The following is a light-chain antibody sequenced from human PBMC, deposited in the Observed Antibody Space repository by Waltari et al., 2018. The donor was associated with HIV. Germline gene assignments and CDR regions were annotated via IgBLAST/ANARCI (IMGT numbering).Light chain of an antibody. CDR1: QDITTS. CDR3: QQASSFPLS. Sequence: IQMTQSPSSLSASVGDRVIITCRASQDITTSLAWYQLKPGGPPRLLIFAASGLHGGVPPRFSGRSSGTVFALTISNLQPEDSATYYCQQASSFPLSFGGGTKVEI. J-gene: IGKJ4*01. V-gene: IGKV1-12*01. CDR2: AAS.